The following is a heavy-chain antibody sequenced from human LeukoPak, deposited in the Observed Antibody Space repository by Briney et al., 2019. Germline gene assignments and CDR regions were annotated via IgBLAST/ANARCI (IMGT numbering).Heavy chain of an antibody. CDR2: MNPNSGNT. J-gene: IGHJ4*02. D-gene: IGHD6-13*01. Sequence: DINWVRQATGQGLERMGWMNPNSGNTGYAQKFQGRVTITRNTSISTAYMELSSLRSEDTAVYYCAREAAAGTFDYWGQGTLVTVSS. V-gene: IGHV1-8*03. CDR3: AREAAAGTFDY. CDR1: D.